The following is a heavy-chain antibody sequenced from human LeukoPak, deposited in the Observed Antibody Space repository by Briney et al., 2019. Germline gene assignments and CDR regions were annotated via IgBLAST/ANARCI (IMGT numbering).Heavy chain of an antibody. D-gene: IGHD2-15*01. V-gene: IGHV3-33*01. J-gene: IGHJ4*02. Sequence: PGRSLRLSCAASGFTFSSYGMHWVRQAPGKGLEWVAVIWYDGSNKYYTDSGKGRFTISRDNSKNTLYLQMNSLRAEDTAVYYCARGQYSPDYWGQGTLVTVSS. CDR2: IWYDGSNK. CDR1: GFTFSSYG. CDR3: ARGQYSPDY.